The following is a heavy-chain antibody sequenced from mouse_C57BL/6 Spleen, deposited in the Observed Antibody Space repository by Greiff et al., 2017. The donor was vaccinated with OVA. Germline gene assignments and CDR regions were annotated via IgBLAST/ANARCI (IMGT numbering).Heavy chain of an antibody. V-gene: IGHV1-15*01. CDR3: TRSGSNYLYAMDY. CDR2: IDPETGGT. D-gene: IGHD2-5*01. CDR1: GYTFTDYE. Sequence: QVQLKESGAELVRPGASVTLSCKASGYTFTDYELHWVKQTPVHGLEWIGAIDPETGGTAYNQKFKGKAILTADKSSSTAYMELRSLTSEDSAVYYCTRSGSNYLYAMDYWGQGTSVTVSS. J-gene: IGHJ4*01.